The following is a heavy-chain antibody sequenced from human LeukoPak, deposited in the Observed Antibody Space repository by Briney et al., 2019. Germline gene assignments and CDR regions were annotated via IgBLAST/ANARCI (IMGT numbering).Heavy chain of an antibody. CDR3: AKDHGRDGYNFDY. V-gene: IGHV3-30*18. CDR2: ISYDGSNK. CDR1: GFTFSSYG. Sequence: GGSLRLSCAASGFTFSSYGTHWVRQAPGKGLEWVAVISYDGSNKYYADSVKGRFTISRDNSKNTLYLQMNSLRAEDTAVYYCAKDHGRDGYNFDYWGQGTLVTVSS. D-gene: IGHD5-24*01. J-gene: IGHJ4*02.